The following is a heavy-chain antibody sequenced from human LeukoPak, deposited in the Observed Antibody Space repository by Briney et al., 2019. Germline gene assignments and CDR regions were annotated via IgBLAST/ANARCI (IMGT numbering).Heavy chain of an antibody. CDR1: GGSFSGYYW. CDR2: IKQDGSEK. CDR3: AREGGYFCGGDCYSDY. D-gene: IGHD2-21*02. V-gene: IGHV3-7*01. J-gene: IGHJ4*02. Sequence: PSETLSLTCAVYGGSFSGYYWMHWVRQAPGKGLEWVANIKQDGSEKYYVDSVKGRFTISRDNAKNSLYLQMNSLRAEDTAVYYCAREGGYFCGGDCYSDYWGQGTLVTVSS.